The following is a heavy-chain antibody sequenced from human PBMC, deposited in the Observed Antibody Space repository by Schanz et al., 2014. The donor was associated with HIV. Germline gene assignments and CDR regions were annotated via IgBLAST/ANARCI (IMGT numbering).Heavy chain of an antibody. D-gene: IGHD2-15*01. CDR2: ISGSISTT. V-gene: IGHV3-23*01. CDR3: AKFGRLLGNFDD. J-gene: IGHJ4*02. Sequence: EVQLLESGGGFVQPGGSLRLSCVASGFTFNNYAMTWVRQAPGKGLEWVSAISGSISTTFYADSVKGRFTISRDKSKNTLYLQMNSLRAEDTAVYYCAKFGRLLGNFDDWGQGTLVTVSS. CDR1: GFTFNNYA.